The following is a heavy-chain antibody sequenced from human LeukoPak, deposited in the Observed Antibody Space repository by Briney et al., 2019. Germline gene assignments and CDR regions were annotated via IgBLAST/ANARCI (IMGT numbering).Heavy chain of an antibody. J-gene: IGHJ5*02. CDR1: GYTFTGYY. Sequence: GASVKVSCKASGYTFTGYYMHWVRQAPGQGLEWMGWINPNSGGTNYAQKFQGRVTMTRDTSISTAYMELSRLRSDDTAVYYCARVSTIFLPWFDPWGQGTLVTVSS. CDR2: INPNSGGT. D-gene: IGHD3-3*01. V-gene: IGHV1-2*02. CDR3: ARVSTIFLPWFDP.